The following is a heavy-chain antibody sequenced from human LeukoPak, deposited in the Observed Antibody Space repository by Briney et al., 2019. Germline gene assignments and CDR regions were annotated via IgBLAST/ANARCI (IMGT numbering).Heavy chain of an antibody. D-gene: IGHD2-15*01. V-gene: IGHV3-23*01. Sequence: GGSLRLSCAASGFTFSSYAMSWVRQAPGKGLEWISSIGGSGSSTYYAGSVKGRFTISRDNSKNTLYLQMNSLRVEDTAVYYCARPASGGDAFDIWGQGTMVTVSS. CDR1: GFTFSSYA. J-gene: IGHJ3*02. CDR3: ARPASGGDAFDI. CDR2: IGGSGSST.